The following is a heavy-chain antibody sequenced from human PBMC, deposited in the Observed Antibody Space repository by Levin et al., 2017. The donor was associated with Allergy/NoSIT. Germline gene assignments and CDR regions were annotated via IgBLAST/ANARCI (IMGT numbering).Heavy chain of an antibody. CDR1: GGSFSGYS. CDR3: ARRTDYSSGWGRGGDWFDP. D-gene: IGHD6-19*01. CDR2: INHSGRT. J-gene: IGHJ5*02. Sequence: SETLSLTCAVYGGSFSGYSWSWIRQPPGRRLEWIGEINHSGRTKYNPSLKSQVTISIDMAKNQFSLRLTSVIAADTAVYYCARRTDYSSGWGRGGDWFDPWGQGTLVTVSS. V-gene: IGHV4-34*01.